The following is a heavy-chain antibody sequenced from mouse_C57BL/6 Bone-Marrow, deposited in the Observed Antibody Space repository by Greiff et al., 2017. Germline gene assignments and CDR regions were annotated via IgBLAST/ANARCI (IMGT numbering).Heavy chain of an antibody. CDR2: IDPENGDT. D-gene: IGHD1-1*01. Sequence: VQLQQSGAELVRPGASVKLSCTASGFNIKDDYMHWVKQRPEQGLEWIGWIDPENGDTEYASKFQGKATITADTSSNTAYLQLSSLTSEDTAVYYCTTSITTVGLDVWGTGTTVTVSS. CDR3: TTSITTVGLDV. J-gene: IGHJ1*03. CDR1: GFNIKDDY. V-gene: IGHV14-4*01.